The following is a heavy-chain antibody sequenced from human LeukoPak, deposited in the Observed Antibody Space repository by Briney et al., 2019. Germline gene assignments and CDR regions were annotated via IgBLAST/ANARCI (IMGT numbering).Heavy chain of an antibody. V-gene: IGHV3-7*01. J-gene: IGHJ6*03. Sequence: GGSLRLSCAASGFTFSSYWMSWVRQAPGKGLEWVANIKQDGSEKYYVDSVKGRFTISRDNAKNSLYLQMNSLRAEDTAVYYCARAGPRNRYYYYYYMDVWGKGTTVTVSS. CDR1: GFTFSSYW. D-gene: IGHD1-1*01. CDR2: IKQDGSEK. CDR3: ARAGPRNRYYYYYYMDV.